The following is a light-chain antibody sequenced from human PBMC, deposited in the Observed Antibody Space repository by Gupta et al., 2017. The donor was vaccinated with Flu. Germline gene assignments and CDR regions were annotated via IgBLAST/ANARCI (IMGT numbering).Light chain of an antibody. CDR3: QQRNNWPLT. CDR2: DAS. CDR1: QSVGNY. J-gene: IGKJ4*01. V-gene: IGKV3-11*01. Sequence: PATLSWSPGERATLSCRASQSVGNYLGWYQQKPGQAPRLLIFDASHRVTGTPAKFSGGGSGTDFTLTISSLEPEDFAVYYCQQRNNWPLTFGGGTKVEIK.